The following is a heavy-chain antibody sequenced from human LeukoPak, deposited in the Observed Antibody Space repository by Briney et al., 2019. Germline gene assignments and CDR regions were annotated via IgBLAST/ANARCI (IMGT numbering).Heavy chain of an antibody. CDR2: ISWNSGSI. Sequence: GKSLRLSCAASGFTFDDYAMHWVRQAPGKGLEWVSGISWNSGSIGYADSVKGRFTISRDNAKNSLYLQMNSLRAEDTALYYRAKAPYYYYGMDVWGQGTTVTVSS. CDR3: AKAPYYYYGMDV. J-gene: IGHJ6*02. CDR1: GFTFDDYA. V-gene: IGHV3-9*01.